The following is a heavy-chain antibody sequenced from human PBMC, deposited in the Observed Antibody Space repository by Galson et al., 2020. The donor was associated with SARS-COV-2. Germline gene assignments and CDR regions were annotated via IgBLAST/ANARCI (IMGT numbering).Heavy chain of an antibody. Sequence: KSSETLSLTCTVSGGSITRGRYYWSWIRPPAGKGLEWIGRISTSGSTNYNPPLKSRLTISLDTSKTHFSLKLSSVTAADTAVYYCSREVDPSVTTEERTYYPFYGIDVWGQGTTVTVSS. CDR3: SREVDPSVTTEERTYYPFYGIDV. V-gene: IGHV4-61*02. CDR1: GGSITRGRYY. CDR2: ISTSGST. J-gene: IGHJ6*02. D-gene: IGHD4-17*01.